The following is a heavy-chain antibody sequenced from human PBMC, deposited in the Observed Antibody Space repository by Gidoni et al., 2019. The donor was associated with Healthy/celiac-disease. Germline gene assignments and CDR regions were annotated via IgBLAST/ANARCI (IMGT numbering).Heavy chain of an antibody. V-gene: IGHV4-34*01. Sequence: QVQLQQWGAGLLKPSETLSLTCAVYGGSFSGYYWSWIRQPPGKGLEWIGEINHSGSTNYNPSLKSRVTISVDTSKNQFSLKLSSVTAADTAVYYCARGIPTRDIDYWGQGTLVTVSS. D-gene: IGHD2-21*01. CDR1: GGSFSGYY. CDR2: INHSGST. CDR3: ARGIPTRDIDY. J-gene: IGHJ4*02.